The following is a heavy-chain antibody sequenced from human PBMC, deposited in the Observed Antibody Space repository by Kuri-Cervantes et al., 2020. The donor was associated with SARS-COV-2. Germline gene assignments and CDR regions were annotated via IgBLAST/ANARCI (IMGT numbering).Heavy chain of an antibody. Sequence: SETLSLTCTVSGGSISSSIYYWGWIRQPPGKGLEWIGSIYYSGSTYYNPSLKSRVTISVDTSKNQFSLKLSSVTAADTAVYYCARLVPYYDFWSGSYYFDYWGQGTLVTVSS. V-gene: IGHV4-39*01. D-gene: IGHD3-3*01. CDR1: GGSISSSIYY. CDR2: IYYSGST. CDR3: ARLVPYYDFWSGSYYFDY. J-gene: IGHJ4*02.